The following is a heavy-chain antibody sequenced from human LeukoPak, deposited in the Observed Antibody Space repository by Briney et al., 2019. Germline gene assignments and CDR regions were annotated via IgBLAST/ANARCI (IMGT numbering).Heavy chain of an antibody. Sequence: PGESLRLSCAASGFTFSSYGMHWVRQAPGKGLEWVAVIWYDGSNKYYADSVKGRFTISRDNSKNTLYLQMNSLRAEDTAVYYCAKGRSPSAMVNVGTFDPWGQGTLVTVSS. V-gene: IGHV3-33*06. CDR3: AKGRSPSAMVNVGTFDP. D-gene: IGHD5-18*01. CDR1: GFTFSSYG. CDR2: IWYDGSNK. J-gene: IGHJ5*02.